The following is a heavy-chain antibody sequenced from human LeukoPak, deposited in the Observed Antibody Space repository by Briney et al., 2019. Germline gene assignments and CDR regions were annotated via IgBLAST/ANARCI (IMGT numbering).Heavy chain of an antibody. Sequence: ASVTVSCKASGYPFTSYYMHWLLQAPVPGLEWLVIINPSGCSTSYAQKFQGRVTMTRDTSTSTVYMELRSLRSEDTAVYYCARDRPDSSGWYGGFDYWGQGTLVTVSS. J-gene: IGHJ4*02. CDR3: ARDRPDSSGWYGGFDY. V-gene: IGHV1-46*01. CDR1: GYPFTSYY. CDR2: INPSGCST. D-gene: IGHD6-19*01.